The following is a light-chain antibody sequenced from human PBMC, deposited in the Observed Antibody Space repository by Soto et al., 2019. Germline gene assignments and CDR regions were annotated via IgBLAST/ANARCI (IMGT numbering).Light chain of an antibody. V-gene: IGKV3-20*01. J-gene: IGKJ4*01. CDR3: QHYGSSPPLT. Sequence: PGARATLSCRTSQCVSSSYIAWYQQRPGQAPRLLIYGASKRATDIPDTFSGSGSGTDFTLTISRLEPEDFAVYYCQHYGSSPPLTFGGGTKVEIK. CDR2: GAS. CDR1: QCVSSSY.